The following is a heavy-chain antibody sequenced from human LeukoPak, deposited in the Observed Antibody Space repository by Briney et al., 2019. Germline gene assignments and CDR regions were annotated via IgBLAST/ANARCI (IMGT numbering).Heavy chain of an antibody. CDR1: GGSISSYY. CDR2: IYYSGST. J-gene: IGHJ4*02. Sequence: SETLSLTCTVSGGSISSYYWSWIRQPPGKGLEWIGYIYYSGSTNYNPSLKSRVTISVDTSKNQFSLKLSSVTAADTAVYYCARHRDDTDDYWGQGTLVTVSS. D-gene: IGHD3-22*01. V-gene: IGHV4-59*08. CDR3: ARHRDDTDDY.